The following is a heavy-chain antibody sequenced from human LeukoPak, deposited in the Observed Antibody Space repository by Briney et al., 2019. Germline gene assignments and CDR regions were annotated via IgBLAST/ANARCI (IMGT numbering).Heavy chain of an antibody. CDR2: ISGSGGST. Sequence: GGSLRLSCAASGFAFSSYAMSWVRQAPGKGLEWVSAISGSGGSTYYADSVKGRFTISRDNSKNTLYLQMNSLRAEDTAVYYCAKDPDGENWFDPRGQGTLVTVSS. CDR3: AKDPDGENWFDP. CDR1: GFAFSSYA. J-gene: IGHJ5*02. V-gene: IGHV3-23*01. D-gene: IGHD1-14*01.